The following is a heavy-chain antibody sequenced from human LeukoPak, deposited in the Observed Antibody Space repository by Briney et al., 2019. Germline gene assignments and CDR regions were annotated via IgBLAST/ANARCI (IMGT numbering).Heavy chain of an antibody. J-gene: IGHJ4*02. CDR2: MNPNSGNT. V-gene: IGHV1-8*01. CDR3: LAGTGPREN. D-gene: IGHD6-19*01. Sequence: VRQAXGXXLEWMGWMNPNSGNTGYAQKFQGRVTMTRNTSISTAYMELSSLRSEDTAVYYCLAGTGPRENWGQGTLVTVSS.